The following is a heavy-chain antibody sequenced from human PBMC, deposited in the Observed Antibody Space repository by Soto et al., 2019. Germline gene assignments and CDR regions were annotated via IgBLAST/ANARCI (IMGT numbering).Heavy chain of an antibody. CDR1: GGTFSSYA. D-gene: IGHD6-19*01. J-gene: IGHJ5*02. V-gene: IGHV1-69*13. CDR2: IIPILGTA. CDR3: ARDSSGRGWFDP. Sequence: SVKVSCKASGGTFSSYAISWVRQAPGQGLEWMGGIIPILGTANYAQKFQGRVTITADESTSTAYMELSSLRSEDTAVYYCARDSSGRGWFDPWGQGTLVTVSS.